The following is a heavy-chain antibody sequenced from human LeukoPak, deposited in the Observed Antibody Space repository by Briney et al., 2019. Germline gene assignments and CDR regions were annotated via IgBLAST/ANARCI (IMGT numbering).Heavy chain of an antibody. Sequence: SETLSLTCTVSGGSISSYYWSWIRQPPGKGLEWIGYIYYSGSTNYNPSLKSRVTISVDASKNQFSLKLSSVTAEDTAVYYCARARRYCSGGSCQGGNFDYWGQGTLVTVSS. CDR2: IYYSGST. V-gene: IGHV4-59*01. CDR1: GGSISSYY. CDR3: ARARRYCSGGSCQGGNFDY. D-gene: IGHD2-15*01. J-gene: IGHJ4*02.